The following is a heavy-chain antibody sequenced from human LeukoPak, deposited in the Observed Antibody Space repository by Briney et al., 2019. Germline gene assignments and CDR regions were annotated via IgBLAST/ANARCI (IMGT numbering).Heavy chain of an antibody. Sequence: ASVKVSCKASGYTFTGYYIHWVRQAPGQGLEWMGWINPNSGGTNYAQKFQGRVTMTRDTSISTAYMELSRLRSDDTAVYYCARETYGGNSEARYYFDYWGQGTLVTVSS. D-gene: IGHD4-23*01. CDR2: INPNSGGT. V-gene: IGHV1-2*02. J-gene: IGHJ4*02. CDR1: GYTFTGYY. CDR3: ARETYGGNSEARYYFDY.